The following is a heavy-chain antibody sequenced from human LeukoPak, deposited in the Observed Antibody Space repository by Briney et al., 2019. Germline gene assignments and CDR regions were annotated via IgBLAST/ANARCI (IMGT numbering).Heavy chain of an antibody. D-gene: IGHD3-10*01. CDR3: ARVSIWFGELLYRVLDY. Sequence: ASVKVSCKASGYTFTSYGISWVRQAPGQGLEWMGWISAYNGNTNYAQKLQGRVTMTTDTSTSTAYMELRSLRSDDTAVYYCARVSIWFGELLYRVLDYWGQGTLVTVSS. J-gene: IGHJ4*02. CDR2: ISAYNGNT. V-gene: IGHV1-18*01. CDR1: GYTFTSYG.